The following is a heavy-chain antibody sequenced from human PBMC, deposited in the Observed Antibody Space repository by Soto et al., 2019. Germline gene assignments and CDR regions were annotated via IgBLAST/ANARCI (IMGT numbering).Heavy chain of an antibody. CDR1: GFTFSSYA. Sequence: GGSLRLSCAASGFTFSSYAMSWVRQAPGKGLEWVSAISGSGGSTYYADSVKGRFTISRDNSKNTLYLQMNSLRAEDTAVYYCAKDVGIAAAGHPPNQYIQHWGQGTLVTVS. CDR3: AKDVGIAAAGHPPNQYIQH. J-gene: IGHJ1*01. D-gene: IGHD6-13*01. CDR2: ISGSGGST. V-gene: IGHV3-23*01.